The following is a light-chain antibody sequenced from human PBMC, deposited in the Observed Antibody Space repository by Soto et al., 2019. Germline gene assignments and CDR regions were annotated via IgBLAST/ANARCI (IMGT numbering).Light chain of an antibody. V-gene: IGKV1-39*01. J-gene: IGKJ1*01. CDR3: QQNYSTPTWT. CDR2: AAA. CDR1: QSISSY. Sequence: DIQMTQSPSSLSASVGDRVTITCRASQSISSYLNWYQQKPGKAPKLLIYAAASLQSGVPSRFSGSGSGTEFTITISSLQPEHFATYSCQQNYSTPTWTFGQGTKVEIK.